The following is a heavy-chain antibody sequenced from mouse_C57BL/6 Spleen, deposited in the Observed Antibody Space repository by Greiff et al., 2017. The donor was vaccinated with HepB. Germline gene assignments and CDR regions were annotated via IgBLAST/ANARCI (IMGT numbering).Heavy chain of an antibody. D-gene: IGHD1-2*01. V-gene: IGHV1-63*01. J-gene: IGHJ4*01. CDR2: IYPGGGYT. CDR1: GYTFTNYW. Sequence: QVQLKESGAELVRPGTSVKMSCKASGYTFTNYWIGWAKQRPGHGLEWIGDIYPGGGYTNYNEKFKGKATLTADKSSSTAYMQFSSLTSEDSAIYYCARSLLDYAMDYWGQGTSVTVSS. CDR3: ARSLLDYAMDY.